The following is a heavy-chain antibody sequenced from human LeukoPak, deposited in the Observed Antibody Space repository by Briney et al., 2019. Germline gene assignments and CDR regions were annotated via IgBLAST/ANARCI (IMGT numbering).Heavy chain of an antibody. CDR2: VHVSEPT. J-gene: IGHJ6*03. CDR3: ARSAIDV. Sequence: SETLSLTCTVSGVSISSYYWTWIRQSAGKGLEWIGRVHVSEPTNYNPSLKSRVTLSIDPSKNRFSLKLRSVTAADTAVYYCARSAIDVWGKGPRSPSP. CDR1: GVSISSYY. V-gene: IGHV4-4*07.